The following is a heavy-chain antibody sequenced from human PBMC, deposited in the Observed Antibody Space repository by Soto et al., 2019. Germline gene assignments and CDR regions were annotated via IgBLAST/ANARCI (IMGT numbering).Heavy chain of an antibody. J-gene: IGHJ4*02. CDR2: IYYSGST. Sequence: SETLSLTCTVSGGSISSYYWSWIRQPPGKGLEWIGYIYYSGSTNYNPSLKSRVTISVDTSKNQFSLKLSSVTAADTAVYYCARRYGGGFDYWGQGALVTVSS. CDR1: GGSISSYY. V-gene: IGHV4-59*08. CDR3: ARRYGGGFDY. D-gene: IGHD2-15*01.